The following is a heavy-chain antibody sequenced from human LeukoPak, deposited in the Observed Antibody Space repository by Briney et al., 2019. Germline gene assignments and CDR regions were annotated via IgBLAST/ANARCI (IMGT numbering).Heavy chain of an antibody. CDR1: GGSFSGYY. Sequence: PSETLSLTCAVYGGSFSGYYWSWIRQPPGKGLEWIGEINHSGSTNYNPSLKSRVTISVDTSKNQFSLKLSPVTAADTAVYYCARGSWDIVVVVAAMGFDYWGQGTLVTVSS. CDR2: INHSGST. D-gene: IGHD2-15*01. V-gene: IGHV4-34*01. J-gene: IGHJ4*02. CDR3: ARGSWDIVVVVAAMGFDY.